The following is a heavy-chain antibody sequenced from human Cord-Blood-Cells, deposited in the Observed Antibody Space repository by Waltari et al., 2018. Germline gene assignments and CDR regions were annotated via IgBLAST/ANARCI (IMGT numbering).Heavy chain of an antibody. J-gene: IGHJ6*02. Sequence: EVQLVQSGAGVKKPGATVKISCKVSGYTFTDYYMHWVQQAPGKGLEWMGLVDPEDGEKIYAEKFQGRVTITADTSTDTAYMELSSLRSEDTAVYYCATDIAAPKSNPYGMDVWGQGTTVTVSS. V-gene: IGHV1-69-2*01. CDR2: VDPEDGEK. CDR1: GYTFTDYY. CDR3: ATDIAAPKSNPYGMDV. D-gene: IGHD6-13*01.